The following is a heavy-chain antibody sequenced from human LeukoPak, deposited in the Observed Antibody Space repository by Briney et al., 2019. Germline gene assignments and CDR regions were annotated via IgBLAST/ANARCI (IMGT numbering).Heavy chain of an antibody. J-gene: IGHJ3*02. V-gene: IGHV4-39*07. Sequence: PQRLSPTCTVSSGSIRSSNNGWGWISHPRGKGREWVEIIYYVGNTYNNPSIERRATISVSTSKNQRSRKASYVPRAQPVSDFCARTRDYYSSAFDIWGQGTVVTVSS. CDR2: IYYVGNT. D-gene: IGHD3-3*01. CDR3: ARTRDYYSSAFDI. CDR1: SGSIRSSNNG.